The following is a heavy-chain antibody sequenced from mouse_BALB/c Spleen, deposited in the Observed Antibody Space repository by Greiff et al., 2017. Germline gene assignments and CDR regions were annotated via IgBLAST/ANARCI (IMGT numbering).Heavy chain of an antibody. CDR1: GYAFSSYW. V-gene: IGHV1-80*01. CDR2: IYPGDGDT. CDR3: ARDIYYYGSSYFDY. Sequence: QVQLQQSGAELVRPGSSVKISCKASGYAFSSYWMNWVKQRPGQGLEWIGQIYPGDGDTNYNGKFKGKATLTADKSSSTAYMQLSSLTSEDSAVYFCARDIYYYGSSYFDYWGQGTTLTVSS. J-gene: IGHJ2*01. D-gene: IGHD1-1*01.